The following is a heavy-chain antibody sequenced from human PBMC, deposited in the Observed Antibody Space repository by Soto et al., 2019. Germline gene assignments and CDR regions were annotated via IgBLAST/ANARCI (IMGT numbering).Heavy chain of an antibody. J-gene: IGHJ6*02. D-gene: IGHD2-2*01. CDR1: GGTFSSYA. V-gene: IGHV1-69*01. CDR2: IIPIFGTA. Sequence: QVQLVQSGAEVKKPGSSVKVSCKASGGTFSSYAISWVRQAPGQGLEWMGGIIPIFGTANYAQKVQGRVTITADEATSTAYMELGSLRSEDTAVYYCARPIVVVPAAADYYYGMDVWGQGTTVTVSS. CDR3: ARPIVVVPAAADYYYGMDV.